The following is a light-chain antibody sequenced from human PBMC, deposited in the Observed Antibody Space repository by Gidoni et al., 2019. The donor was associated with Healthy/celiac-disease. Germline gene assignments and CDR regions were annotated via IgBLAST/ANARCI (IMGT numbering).Light chain of an antibody. V-gene: IGKV3-20*01. CDR3: QQYGSSLLT. CDR2: GAS. CDR1: QSVSSSY. J-gene: IGKJ1*01. Sequence: ELVLTPSPRTLSLSPGERPTLSCRASQSVSSSYLAWYQQKPGQAPRLLIYGASSRATGIPDRFSGSGSGTDFTLTISRLEPEDFAVYYCQQYGSSLLTFGQGTKVEIK.